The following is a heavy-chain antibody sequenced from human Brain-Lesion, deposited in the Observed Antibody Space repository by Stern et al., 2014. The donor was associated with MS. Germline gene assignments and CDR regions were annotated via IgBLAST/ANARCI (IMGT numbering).Heavy chain of an antibody. D-gene: IGHD3-3*01. J-gene: IGHJ6*02. CDR1: GYIFTGYY. Sequence: MQLVESGAEVKKPGASVKVSCKTSGYIFTGYYIHWVRQAPGQGLEWMAWINPNNGDTKDAQKFQGRVTMSRDTSICTAYVELSSLTSDDTAVYYCARDQRGITIFGVVTDYYYLGMDVWGQGTTVTVSS. V-gene: IGHV1-2*02. CDR2: INPNNGDT. CDR3: ARDQRGITIFGVVTDYYYLGMDV.